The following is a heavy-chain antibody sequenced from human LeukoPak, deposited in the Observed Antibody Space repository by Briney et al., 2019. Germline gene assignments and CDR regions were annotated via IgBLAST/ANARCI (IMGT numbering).Heavy chain of an antibody. CDR2: IYNSGST. J-gene: IGHJ4*02. CDR3: ARGYSGYDPTYFDY. V-gene: IGHV4-59*01. Sequence: SETLSLTCAVYGGSFSGYYWSWIRQPPGKGLEWIWYIYNSGSTNYNPSLKSRVTISGDTSKKQFSLKLSSVTAADTAVYYCARGYSGYDPTYFDYWGQGTLVTVSS. CDR1: GGSFSGYY. D-gene: IGHD5-12*01.